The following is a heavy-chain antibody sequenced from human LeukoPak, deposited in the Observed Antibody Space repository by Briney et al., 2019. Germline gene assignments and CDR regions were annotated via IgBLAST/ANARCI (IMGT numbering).Heavy chain of an antibody. J-gene: IGHJ6*02. CDR3: ARDQVYSYGYYYGMDV. Sequence: GGSLRLSCVASGFAFSSHAMSWVRQAPGKGLEWVSTISGSRGDTYYADSVRGRFTISRDNSKNTLYLQMNSLRAEDTAVYYCARDQVYSYGYYYGMDVWGQGTTVTVSS. D-gene: IGHD5-18*01. CDR2: ISGSRGDT. V-gene: IGHV3-23*01. CDR1: GFAFSSHA.